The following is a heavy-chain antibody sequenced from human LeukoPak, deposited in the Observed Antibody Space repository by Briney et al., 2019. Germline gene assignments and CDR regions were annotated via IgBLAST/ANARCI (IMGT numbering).Heavy chain of an antibody. V-gene: IGHV3-48*04. Sequence: GGSLRLSCAASGFTFSSYSMNWVRQAPGKGLEWVSYISSSSSTIYYADSVKGRFTISRDNAKNSLYLQMNSLRAEDTAVYYCARGGYCSSTSWYIPGYMDVWGKGTTVTVSS. J-gene: IGHJ6*03. CDR1: GFTFSSYS. CDR3: ARGGYCSSTSWYIPGYMDV. D-gene: IGHD2-2*02. CDR2: ISSSSSTI.